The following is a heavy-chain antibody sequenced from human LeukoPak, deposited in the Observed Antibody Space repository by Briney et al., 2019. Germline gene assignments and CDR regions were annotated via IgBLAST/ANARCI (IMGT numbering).Heavy chain of an antibody. J-gene: IGHJ4*02. Sequence: PGGSLRVSCAASGFAFSSYGMHWVRQAPGKGLEWVAFIRYDGSNKYYADSVKGRFTISRDNSKNTLYLQMNSLRAEDTAVYYCAKRYYGSGRHSFDYWGQGTLVTVSS. V-gene: IGHV3-30*02. CDR1: GFAFSSYG. CDR3: AKRYYGSGRHSFDY. D-gene: IGHD3-10*01. CDR2: IRYDGSNK.